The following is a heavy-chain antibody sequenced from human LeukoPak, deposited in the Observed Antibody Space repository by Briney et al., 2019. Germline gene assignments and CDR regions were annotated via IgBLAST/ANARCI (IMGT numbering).Heavy chain of an antibody. D-gene: IGHD3-10*01. J-gene: IGHJ4*02. Sequence: GGSLRLSCAASGFTFSSYGMHWVRQAPGKGLEWVAVISYDGSNKYYADSVKGRFTIYRDNSKNTLYLQMNSLRAEDAAVYYCAKINPRPGKGAAFDSWGKGPRVTVS. CDR2: ISYDGSNK. CDR1: GFTFSSYG. V-gene: IGHV3-30*18. CDR3: AKINPRPGKGAAFDS.